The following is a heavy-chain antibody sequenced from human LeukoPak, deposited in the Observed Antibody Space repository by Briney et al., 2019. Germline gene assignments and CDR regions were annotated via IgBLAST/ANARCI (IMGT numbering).Heavy chain of an antibody. Sequence: PGRSLRLSCAASGFIFSSYVMNWVRQPPGKGLEWVSSISVSGGSTNYADSVQRRFTISRDNSKNTLYPQMNSLRAEDTAVYYGATPDLYGVAGIRGWFDPWGQGTLVTVSS. V-gene: IGHV3-23*01. CDR1: GFIFSSYV. D-gene: IGHD6-19*01. CDR3: ATPDLYGVAGIRGWFDP. J-gene: IGHJ5*02. CDR2: ISVSGGST.